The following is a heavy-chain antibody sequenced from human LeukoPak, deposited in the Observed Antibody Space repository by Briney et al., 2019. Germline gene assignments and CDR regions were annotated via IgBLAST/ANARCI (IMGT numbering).Heavy chain of an antibody. Sequence: GASVKISCKASGYTFTSSYIHWVRQAPGQGLEWMGIINPSAGSTTYTQKFQGRVTMTRDMSTTTVYMELSSLRSEDTAVYYCARSAGWLVNHYFDSWGQGTLVTVSS. D-gene: IGHD6-19*01. J-gene: IGHJ4*02. CDR1: GYTFTSSY. CDR3: ARSAGWLVNHYFDS. V-gene: IGHV1-46*01. CDR2: INPSAGST.